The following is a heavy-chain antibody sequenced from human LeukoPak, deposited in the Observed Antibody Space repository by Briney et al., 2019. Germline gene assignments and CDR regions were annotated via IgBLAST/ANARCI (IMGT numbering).Heavy chain of an antibody. CDR1: GFTFSSYA. V-gene: IGHV3-23*01. CDR2: ISGSGGST. D-gene: IGHD3-10*01. J-gene: IGHJ6*03. CDR3: ARFAGFGEIDYYYYMDV. Sequence: GGPLRLSCAASGFTFSSYAMSWVRQAPGKGLEWVSGISGSGGSTYYADSVKGRFTPSRDNSKNTLYLQMNSLRAEDTAVYYCARFAGFGEIDYYYYMDVWGKGTTVTVSS.